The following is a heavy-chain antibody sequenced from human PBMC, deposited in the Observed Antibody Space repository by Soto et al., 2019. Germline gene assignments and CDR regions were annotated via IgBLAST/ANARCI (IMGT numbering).Heavy chain of an antibody. CDR3: ARVGSSSWYSWFDP. CDR1: GDSISSGFYY. V-gene: IGHV4-31*11. Sequence: PSETLSLTCAVSGDSISSGFYYWSWIRQHPGKGLEWIGYIYYSGSTFYNPSLKSRITMSVDTSKNQFSLKLNSVTAADTAVYYCARVGSSSWYSWFDPWGQGTLVTVSS. CDR2: IYYSGST. J-gene: IGHJ5*02. D-gene: IGHD6-13*01.